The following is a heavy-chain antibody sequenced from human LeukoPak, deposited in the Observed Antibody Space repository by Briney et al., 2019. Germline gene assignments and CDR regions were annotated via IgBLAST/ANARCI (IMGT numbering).Heavy chain of an antibody. CDR3: AKPKGICSGGTCYMADAFDI. D-gene: IGHD2-15*01. J-gene: IGHJ3*02. CDR2: VGGNNAGT. Sequence: PGGSLRLSCATSGFSSDTSAMSWVRQAPGKGLEWVAAVGGNNAGTFYADSVQGRFTISRDNSNNMLRLHMNSLRAEDTAVYYCAKPKGICSGGTCYMADAFDIWGQGTVVTVSS. V-gene: IGHV3-23*01. CDR1: GFSSDTSA.